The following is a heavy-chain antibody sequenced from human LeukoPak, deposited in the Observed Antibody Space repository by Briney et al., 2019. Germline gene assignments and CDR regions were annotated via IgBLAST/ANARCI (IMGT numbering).Heavy chain of an antibody. D-gene: IGHD6-19*01. J-gene: IGHJ4*02. CDR2: INTDGTVT. V-gene: IGHV3-74*01. Sequence: GGSLRLSCAASGFTFSKYWMLWVRQAPGKGLKSVSRINTDGTVTTYADSVKGRFTASRDNADNTMFLQMNSVRDEDTAVYYCATKQWLAPPPDSWGQGTPVTVSS. CDR1: GFTFSKYW. CDR3: ATKQWLAPPPDS.